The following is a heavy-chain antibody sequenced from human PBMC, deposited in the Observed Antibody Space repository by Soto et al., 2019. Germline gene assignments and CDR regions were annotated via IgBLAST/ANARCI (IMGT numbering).Heavy chain of an antibody. Sequence: SQTLSLTCAISGDSVSSNSAAWNLIRQSPSRGLEWLGRTYYRSKWYTDYAVSVKSRITINPDTSKNHFSLQLKSVTPEDTALYFCARLAPGGSGGGGDYWGQGTLVTVYS. J-gene: IGHJ4*02. V-gene: IGHV6-1*01. CDR3: ARLAPGGSGGGGDY. D-gene: IGHD6-19*01. CDR1: GDSVSSNSAA. CDR2: TYYRSKWYT.